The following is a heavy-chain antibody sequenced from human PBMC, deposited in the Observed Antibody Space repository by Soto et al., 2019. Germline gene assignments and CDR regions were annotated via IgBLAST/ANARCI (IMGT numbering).Heavy chain of an antibody. CDR1: GGTFSSYA. J-gene: IGHJ4*02. Sequence: ASVKVSCKASGGTFSSYAISWVRQAPGQGLEWMGGIIPIFGTANYAQKFQGRVTITADESTSTAYMELSSLRSEDTAVYYCARLGYCSSTSCYHIDYWGQGTLVTVSS. CDR3: ARLGYCSSTSCYHIDY. V-gene: IGHV1-69*13. D-gene: IGHD2-2*01. CDR2: IIPIFGTA.